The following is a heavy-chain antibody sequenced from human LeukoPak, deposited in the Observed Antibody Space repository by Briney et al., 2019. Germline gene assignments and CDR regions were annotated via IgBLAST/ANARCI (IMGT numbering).Heavy chain of an antibody. Sequence: GGSLRLSCAGSGFTFDDYGMSWVRQAPGKGLEWVSSIHWDGGRTRYADSVKGRFTISRDNFKNRLFLQMKSLRAEDTAVYYCAKESTVTPGSVNWFDSWGQGTLVTVSS. CDR2: IHWDGGRT. J-gene: IGHJ5*01. CDR1: GFTFDDYG. V-gene: IGHV3-20*04. CDR3: AKESTVTPGSVNWFDS. D-gene: IGHD4-17*01.